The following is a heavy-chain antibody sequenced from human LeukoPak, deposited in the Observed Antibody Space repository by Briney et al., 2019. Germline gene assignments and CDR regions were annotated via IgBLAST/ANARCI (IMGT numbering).Heavy chain of an antibody. J-gene: IGHJ4*02. V-gene: IGHV3-30-3*01. CDR1: GFNFSSYA. Sequence: GRSLRLSCAASGFNFSSYAMHWVRQALGKGLEWVAVISSDGSNKYYADSVKGRFTISRDNSKNTLYLQMNSLRAEDTAVYYCARVAVWGVILDYFHYWSQGTLVTVSS. CDR3: ARVAVWGVILDYFHY. CDR2: ISSDGSNK. D-gene: IGHD3-10*01.